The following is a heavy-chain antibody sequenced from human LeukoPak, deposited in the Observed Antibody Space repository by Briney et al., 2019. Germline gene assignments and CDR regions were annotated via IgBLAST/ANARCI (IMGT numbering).Heavy chain of an antibody. CDR2: ISCDGSNK. CDR3: AKDLTLVAAAGTHYYYYYGMDV. J-gene: IGHJ6*02. CDR1: GFTFSSYG. Sequence: GGSLRLSCAAPGFTFSSYGMHWVRQAPGKGPEWVAVISCDGSNKYYADSVKGRFTISRDNSKNTLYLQMNSLRAEDTAVYYCAKDLTLVAAAGTHYYYYYGMDVWGQGTTVTVSS. D-gene: IGHD6-13*01. V-gene: IGHV3-30*18.